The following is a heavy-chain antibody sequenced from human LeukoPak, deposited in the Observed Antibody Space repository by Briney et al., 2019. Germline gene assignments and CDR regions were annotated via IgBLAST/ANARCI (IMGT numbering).Heavy chain of an antibody. V-gene: IGHV3-23*01. J-gene: IGHJ6*03. CDR2: FSGSGVIT. CDR3: AKDTYASADYHYYYYMDV. D-gene: IGHD3-16*01. Sequence: GGSLRLSCAPSVFTFSSYAMSWVRHAPGGGREWVSAFSGSGVITYYADSGKGRLPLSRDNSKNTLYQQMNSMRAEDRAVYYSAKDTYASADYHYYYYMDVWGKGTTVTASS. CDR1: VFTFSSYA.